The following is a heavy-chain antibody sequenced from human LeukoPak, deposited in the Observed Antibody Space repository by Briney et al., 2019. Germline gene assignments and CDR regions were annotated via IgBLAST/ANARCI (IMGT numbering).Heavy chain of an antibody. Sequence: ASVKVSCKASGYTLTGYYMHWVRQAPGQGLEWMGWINPNSGGTNYAQKFQGRVTMTRDTSISTAYMELSRLRSDDTAVYYCARDTAYGSGTDYWGQGTLVTVSS. D-gene: IGHD3-10*01. V-gene: IGHV1-2*02. CDR2: INPNSGGT. CDR1: GYTLTGYY. J-gene: IGHJ4*02. CDR3: ARDTAYGSGTDY.